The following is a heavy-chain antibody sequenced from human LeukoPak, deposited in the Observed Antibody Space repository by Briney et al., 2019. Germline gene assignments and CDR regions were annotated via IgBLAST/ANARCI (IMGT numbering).Heavy chain of an antibody. Sequence: PGGSLRLSCAASGFTFSSYGMHWVRQAPGKGLEWVAVISYDGSNKYYADSVKGRFTISRDNSKNTLYLQMNSLRAEDTAVYYCAKDNGRYFDWLLHYYYGMDVWGQGTTVTVSS. D-gene: IGHD3-9*01. CDR1: GFTFSSYG. J-gene: IGHJ6*02. CDR3: AKDNGRYFDWLLHYYYGMDV. CDR2: ISYDGSNK. V-gene: IGHV3-30*18.